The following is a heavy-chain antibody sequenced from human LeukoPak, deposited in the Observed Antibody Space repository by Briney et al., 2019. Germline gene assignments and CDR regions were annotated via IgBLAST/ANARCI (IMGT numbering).Heavy chain of an antibody. V-gene: IGHV4-34*01. CDR3: ARAKAALDAFDI. D-gene: IGHD2-15*01. CDR2: INHSGST. J-gene: IGHJ3*02. CDR1: GGSFSGYY. Sequence: SETLSLTCAVYGGSFSGYYWSWIRQPPGKGLEWIGEINHSGSTNYNPSLKSRVTISVDTSKSQFSLKLSSVTAADTAVYYCARAKAALDAFDIWGQGTMVTVSS.